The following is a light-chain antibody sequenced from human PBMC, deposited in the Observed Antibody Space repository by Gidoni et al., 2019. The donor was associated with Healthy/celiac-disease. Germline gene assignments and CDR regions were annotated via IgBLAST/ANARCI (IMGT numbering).Light chain of an antibody. CDR1: QSISSY. V-gene: IGKV1-39*01. Sequence: DTQMTQAPSSLSASVGDRVTITCRASQSISSYLNWYQQKPGKAPKLLSYAASSLQSGVPSRFSGSGSGTDFTIIISSLQPEYFATYYCQQSYSTLWTFGQGTKVEIK. CDR2: AAS. CDR3: QQSYSTLWT. J-gene: IGKJ1*01.